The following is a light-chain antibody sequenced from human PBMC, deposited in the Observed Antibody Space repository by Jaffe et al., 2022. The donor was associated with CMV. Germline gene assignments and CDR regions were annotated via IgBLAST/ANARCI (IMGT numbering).Light chain of an antibody. CDR1: SNDVGGYNF. J-gene: IGLJ1*01. V-gene: IGLV2-11*01. Sequence: QSALTQPRSVSGSPGQSVTISCTGTSNDVGGYNFVSWYQAHPGKVPKLIIYDVKTRPSGVPDRFSGSKSGNSASLTISGLQADDEADYYCCSYADNYNFVFGTGTKVTVL. CDR2: DVK. CDR3: CSYADNYNFV.